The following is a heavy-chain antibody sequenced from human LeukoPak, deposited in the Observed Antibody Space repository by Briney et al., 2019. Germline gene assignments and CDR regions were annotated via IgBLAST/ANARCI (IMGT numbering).Heavy chain of an antibody. CDR3: ASDVLGGILDY. D-gene: IGHD3-10*01. J-gene: IGHJ4*02. Sequence: GGSLRLSCAASGFIFSSSAMNWVRQAPGKGLEWVSSINNDGSYIYYADSVKGRFTISRDNAKNPLYLQMNSLRAEDTAVYYCASDVLGGILDYWGQGTLVTVSS. CDR1: GFIFSSSA. V-gene: IGHV3-21*01. CDR2: INNDGSYI.